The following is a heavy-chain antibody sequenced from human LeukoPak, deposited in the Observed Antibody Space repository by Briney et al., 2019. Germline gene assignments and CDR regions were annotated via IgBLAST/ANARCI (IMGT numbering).Heavy chain of an antibody. CDR3: ARDGYYYDSSGPLRRPFDY. V-gene: IGHV4-39*07. Sequence: PSETLSLTCTVSGGSISSSSYYWGWIRQPPGKGLEWIGGIYYSGSTYYNLSLKRRVTISVDTSKNQFSLKLSSVTAADTAVYYCARDGYYYDSSGPLRRPFDYWGQGTLVTVSS. J-gene: IGHJ4*02. CDR2: IYYSGST. CDR1: GGSISSSSYY. D-gene: IGHD3-22*01.